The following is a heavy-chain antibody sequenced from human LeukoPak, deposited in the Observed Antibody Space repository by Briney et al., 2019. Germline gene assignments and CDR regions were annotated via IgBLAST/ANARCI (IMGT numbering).Heavy chain of an antibody. V-gene: IGHV4-59*01. J-gene: IGHJ4*02. CDR1: GGSISSYY. D-gene: IGHD1-26*01. CDR2: IYYSGST. Sequence: SETLSLTCTVSGGSISSYYWSWIRQPPGKGLEWIGYIYYSGSTNYSPSLKSRVTISVDTSKNQFSLKLSSVTAADTAVYYCARALVGATPWDFDYWGQGTLVTVSS. CDR3: ARALVGATPWDFDY.